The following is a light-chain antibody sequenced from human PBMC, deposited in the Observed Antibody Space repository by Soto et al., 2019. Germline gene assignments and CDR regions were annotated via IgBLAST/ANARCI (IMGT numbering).Light chain of an antibody. Sequence: QSALTQPASVSGSPGQSITISCTGTSNDVGAYDYVSWYQQHPGKAPKLIIYEVTYRPSGVSNRFSGSQSGNTASLTISGLQAEDEAEYYCSSYRGSSTLTFGGGTKVTVL. CDR2: EVT. CDR3: SSYRGSSTLT. CDR1: SNDVGAYDY. J-gene: IGLJ2*01. V-gene: IGLV2-14*01.